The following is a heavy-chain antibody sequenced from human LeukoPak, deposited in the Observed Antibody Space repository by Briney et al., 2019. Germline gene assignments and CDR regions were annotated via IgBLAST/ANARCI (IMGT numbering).Heavy chain of an antibody. CDR1: GFSCSHDW. D-gene: IGHD6-13*01. Sequence: GGSLRLSCAASGFSCSHDWMTWVPQAPGKGRESGANINQISSIRSNADSVKGRFSMSSANAKDSVYLEINSLRGEDTAVYYCARVGYTHWSVDDWGQGSLVTVSS. V-gene: IGHV3-7*01. CDR2: INQISSIR. CDR3: ARVGYTHWSVDD. J-gene: IGHJ4*02.